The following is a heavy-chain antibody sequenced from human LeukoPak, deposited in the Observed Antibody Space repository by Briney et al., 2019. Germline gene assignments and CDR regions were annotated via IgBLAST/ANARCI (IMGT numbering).Heavy chain of an antibody. CDR3: ARGQYYYDNSGSNWFDP. D-gene: IGHD3-22*01. V-gene: IGHV1-18*01. CDR1: GYTFTIYG. Sequence: ASVKVSCKASGYTFTIYGISWVRQAPGQGLEWMGWISAYNGNTNYAHNLQGRVTMTTDTSTSTAYMELRSLRSDDTAIYYCARGQYYYDNSGSNWFDPWGQGTLVTVSS. J-gene: IGHJ5*02. CDR2: ISAYNGNT.